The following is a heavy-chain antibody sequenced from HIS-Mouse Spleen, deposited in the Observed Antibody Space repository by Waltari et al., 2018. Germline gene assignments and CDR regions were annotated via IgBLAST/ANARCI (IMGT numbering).Heavy chain of an antibody. J-gene: IGHJ3*02. V-gene: IGHV1-2*02. CDR2: SNPSSGGT. D-gene: IGHD3-10*01. CDR1: GYTFTGYY. Sequence: QVQLVQSGAEVKKPGASVKVSCKASGYTFTGYYMHWVRQAPGQGLEWMGWSNPSSGGTNYEQKFQGRVTRTRETSISTAYMELSRLRSDDTAVYYCARDSPTQLGGDAFDIWGQGTMVTVSS. CDR3: ARDSPTQLGGDAFDI.